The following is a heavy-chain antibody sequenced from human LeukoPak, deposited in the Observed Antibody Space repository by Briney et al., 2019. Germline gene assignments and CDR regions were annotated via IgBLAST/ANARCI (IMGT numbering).Heavy chain of an antibody. CDR1: GFTFSNYW. V-gene: IGHV3-74*01. CDR2: INGDGSSK. Sequence: GGSLRLSCAASGFTFSNYWMHWVRQAPGKGLVWVSRINGDGSSKSYADSVKGRFSISRDNTRNTVYMQMNSLRAEDTAVYYCTRGGGTSDHWGQGTLVTVSS. CDR3: TRGGGTSDH. D-gene: IGHD1-14*01. J-gene: IGHJ5*02.